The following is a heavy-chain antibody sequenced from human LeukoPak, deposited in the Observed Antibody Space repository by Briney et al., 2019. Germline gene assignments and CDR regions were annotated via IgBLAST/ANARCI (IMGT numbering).Heavy chain of an antibody. Sequence: PGGSLRLSCAASGFTFSDAWMTWVRQAPGKGLEWVGRIKSKTDGGTTDYAAPVKGRFTISRDDSKNTLYLQMSSLRVADTAVYYCARVGSGDIYGYGDYWGQGTLVTVSS. CDR2: IKSKTDGGTT. V-gene: IGHV3-15*01. D-gene: IGHD5-18*01. CDR3: ARVGSGDIYGYGDY. J-gene: IGHJ4*02. CDR1: GFTFSDAW.